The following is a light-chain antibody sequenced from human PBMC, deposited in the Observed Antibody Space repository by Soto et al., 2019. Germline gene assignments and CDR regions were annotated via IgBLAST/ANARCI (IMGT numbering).Light chain of an antibody. CDR2: DAS. Sequence: IVLIQSPATLSVSPGERATLSCRASQSVSSNLAWYQQKPGQAPRLLIYDASTRATGLPARFSGSGSGTDFTLTISRLEPEDFAVYYCQQYGRSPFTFGPGTKVDIK. J-gene: IGKJ3*01. V-gene: IGKV3-20*01. CDR1: QSVSSN. CDR3: QQYGRSPFT.